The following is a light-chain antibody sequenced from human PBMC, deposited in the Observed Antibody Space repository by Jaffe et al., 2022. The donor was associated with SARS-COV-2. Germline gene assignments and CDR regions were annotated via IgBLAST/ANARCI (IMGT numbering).Light chain of an antibody. V-gene: IGKV4-1*01. CDR1: QSVLYSSNNQNY. Sequence: DIVMTQSPDSLAVSVGERATISCRSSQSVLYSSNNQNYLLWYQQKPGQPPKLLIYWASIRESGVPDRFSGSGSGTDFTLTISSLQAEDVAVYYCQQYYDAPYTFGQGTKLEIK. CDR3: QQYYDAPYT. CDR2: WAS. J-gene: IGKJ2*01.